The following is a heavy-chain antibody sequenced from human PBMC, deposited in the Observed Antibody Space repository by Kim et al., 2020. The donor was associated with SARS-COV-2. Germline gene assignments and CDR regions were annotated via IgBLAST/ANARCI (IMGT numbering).Heavy chain of an antibody. V-gene: IGHV3-23*01. CDR2: IGGSGRTI. J-gene: IGHJ4*02. CDR3: AKLKGFNWNYFPDY. CDR1: GFTFSNFA. Sequence: GGSLTLSCVASGFTFSNFAMNWVRQAPGKGLEWVAAIGGSGRTIYYADSVQGQFTVSRDNSKNTLYLQMNSLRAEDTAVYYCAKLKGFNWNYFPDYWGQGSLVTVSS. D-gene: IGHD1-7*01.